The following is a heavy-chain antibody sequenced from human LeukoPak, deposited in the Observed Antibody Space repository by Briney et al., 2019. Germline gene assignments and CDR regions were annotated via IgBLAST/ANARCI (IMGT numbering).Heavy chain of an antibody. CDR3: AKEADSGAFDI. D-gene: IGHD2-15*01. CDR1: GFTFDDYA. CDR2: ISWNSGSM. V-gene: IGHV3-9*01. Sequence: PGGSLRLSCVASGFTFDDYAMHWVRQAPGKGLGWVSGISWNSGSMGYADSVQGRFTISRDSAKNSLYLQMNSLRAEDTALYYCAKEADSGAFDIWGQGTMVTVSS. J-gene: IGHJ3*02.